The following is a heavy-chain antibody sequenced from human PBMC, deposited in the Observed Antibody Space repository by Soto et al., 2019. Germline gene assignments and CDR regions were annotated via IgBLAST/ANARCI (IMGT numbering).Heavy chain of an antibody. V-gene: IGHV3-30-3*01. J-gene: IGHJ4*02. CDR1: GFTFSRHA. Sequence: QVQLVESGGGVVQPGRSLRLSYAASGFTFSRHAMHWVRQAPVKGLEWVAVISYDGSEKYYADSVKGRFTISRDSSKNTLYLQMDSLGPEHTAVYYCAREVGGSSPPGWGQGTLVTVFS. CDR2: ISYDGSEK. D-gene: IGHD6-6*01. CDR3: AREVGGSSPPG.